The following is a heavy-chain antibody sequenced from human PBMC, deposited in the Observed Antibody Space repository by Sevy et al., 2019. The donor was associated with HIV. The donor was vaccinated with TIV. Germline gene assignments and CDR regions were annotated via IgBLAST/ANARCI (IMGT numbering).Heavy chain of an antibody. J-gene: IGHJ6*02. CDR2: ISSSGSTI. CDR3: ARGEKIVVVPAAIVSYYYGMDV. D-gene: IGHD2-2*02. Sequence: GGSLRLSCAASGFTFSDYYMSWIRQAPGKGLEWVSYISSSGSTIYYADSVKGRFTISRDNAKNSLYLQMNSLRAEDTAVYYCARGEKIVVVPAAIVSYYYGMDVWGLGTTVTVSS. V-gene: IGHV3-11*01. CDR1: GFTFSDYY.